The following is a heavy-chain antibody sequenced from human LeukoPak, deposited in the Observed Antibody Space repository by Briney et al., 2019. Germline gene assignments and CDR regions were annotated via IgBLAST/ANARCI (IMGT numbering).Heavy chain of an antibody. V-gene: IGHV3-7*01. J-gene: IGHJ6*02. CDR3: AKDYTGYFGMDV. CDR2: INQDGSER. CDR1: GFTISSHW. Sequence: GGSLRLSCAASGFTISSHWMTWVRQASGKGLEWVANINQDGSERYYVDSVKGRFTISRDNSKKTVNLQMSSLRAEDTAVYFCAKDYTGYFGMDVWGQGTTVTVSS.